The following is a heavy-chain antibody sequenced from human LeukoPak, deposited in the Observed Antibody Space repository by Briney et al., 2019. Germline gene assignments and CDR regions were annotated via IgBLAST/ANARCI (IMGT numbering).Heavy chain of an antibody. CDR1: GFTFSSYG. J-gene: IGHJ4*02. Sequence: GGSLRLSCAASGFTFSSYGMHWVRQAPGKGLEWVAFIRYDGSNKYYADSVKGRFTISRDNSKNTLYLQMNGLRAEDTAVYYCAKTMSPYYYDSSGFWGQGTLVTVSS. CDR3: AKTMSPYYYDSSGF. D-gene: IGHD3-22*01. V-gene: IGHV3-30*02. CDR2: IRYDGSNK.